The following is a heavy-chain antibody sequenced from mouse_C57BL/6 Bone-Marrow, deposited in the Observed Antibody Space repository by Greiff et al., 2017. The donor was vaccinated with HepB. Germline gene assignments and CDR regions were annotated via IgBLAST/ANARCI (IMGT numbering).Heavy chain of an antibody. J-gene: IGHJ2*01. Sequence: VQLQQSGAELARPGASVKLSCKASGYTFTSYGISWVKQRTGQGLEGIGEIYPRSGNTYYNEKFKGKATLTADKSSSTAYMELRSLTSEDSAVYFCARRGIYYDYDGFDYWGQGTTLTVSS. CDR3: ARRGIYYDYDGFDY. CDR2: IYPRSGNT. D-gene: IGHD2-4*01. V-gene: IGHV1-81*01. CDR1: GYTFTSYG.